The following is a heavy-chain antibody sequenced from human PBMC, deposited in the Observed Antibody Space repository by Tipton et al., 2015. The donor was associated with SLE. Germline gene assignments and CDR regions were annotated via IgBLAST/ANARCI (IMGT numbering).Heavy chain of an antibody. V-gene: IGHV3-48*04. CDR3: VRNGISDFDY. CDR2: ITGSGSSK. D-gene: IGHD1-1*01. J-gene: IGHJ4*02. CDR1: GFTFSSYS. Sequence: SLRLSCAASGFTFSSYSMNWVRQAPGKGLEWLSYITGSGSSKYYAASVKGRFTISRDNAKSSLYLQMNSLRAEDTAIYYCVRNGISDFDYWGQGALVTVSS.